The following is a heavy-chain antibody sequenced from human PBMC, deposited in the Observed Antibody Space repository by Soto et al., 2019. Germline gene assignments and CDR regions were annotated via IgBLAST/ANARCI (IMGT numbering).Heavy chain of an antibody. J-gene: IGHJ5*02. D-gene: IGHD5-18*01. V-gene: IGHV1-69*01. CDR3: ARDQADTAMVWRWFDP. CDR2: IIPIFGTA. Sequence: QVQLVQSGAEVKKPGSSVKVSCKASGGTFSSYAISWVRQAPGQGLEWMGGIIPIFGTANYAQKFQGRVTITADESTSTAYMELSSLRSEDTGVYYCARDQADTAMVWRWFDPCGEGTLVTVSS. CDR1: GGTFSSYA.